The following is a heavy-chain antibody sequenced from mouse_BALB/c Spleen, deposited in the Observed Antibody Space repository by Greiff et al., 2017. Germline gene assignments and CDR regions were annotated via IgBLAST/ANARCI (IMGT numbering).Heavy chain of an antibody. CDR2: IWAGGST. J-gene: IGHJ4*01. Sequence: VKLKESGPGLVAPSQSLSITCTVSGFSLTSYGVHWVRQPPGKGLEWLGVIWAGGSTNYNSALMSRLSISKDNSKSQVFLKMNSLQTDDTAMYYCAREKYGTYYYAMDYWGQGTSVTVSS. CDR1: GFSLTSYG. V-gene: IGHV2-9*02. CDR3: AREKYGTYYYAMDY. D-gene: IGHD2-10*02.